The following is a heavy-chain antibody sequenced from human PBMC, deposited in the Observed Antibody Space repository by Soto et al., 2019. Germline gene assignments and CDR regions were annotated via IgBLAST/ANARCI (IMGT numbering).Heavy chain of an antibody. D-gene: IGHD3-22*01. J-gene: IGHJ4*02. CDR3: TTGRALFRYYDSSGYWSAVAVDDY. CDR1: GFTFSNAW. CDR2: IKSKTDGGTT. Sequence: PGGSLRLSCAASGFTFSNAWMNWVRQAPGKGLEWVGRIKSKTDGGTTDYAAPVKGRFTISRDDSKNTLYLQMNSLKTEDTAVYYCTTGRALFRYYDSSGYWSAVAVDDYWAQRTLVTVSS. V-gene: IGHV3-15*07.